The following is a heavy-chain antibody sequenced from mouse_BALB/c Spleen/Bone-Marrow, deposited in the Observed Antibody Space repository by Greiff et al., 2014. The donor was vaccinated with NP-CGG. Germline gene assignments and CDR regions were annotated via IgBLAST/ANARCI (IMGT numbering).Heavy chain of an antibody. J-gene: IGHJ4*01. CDR3: ARGGLLRAMDY. CDR1: GYSFTGYF. V-gene: IGHV1-20*02. D-gene: IGHD2-3*01. CDR2: INPYNGDT. Sequence: EVKLQESGPELVKPGASVKISCKASGYSFTGYFMNWVMQSHGKSLEWIGRINPYNGDTFYNQKFKGKATLTVGKSSSTAHMELRSLASEDSAVYYCARGGLLRAMDYWGQGTTVTVSS.